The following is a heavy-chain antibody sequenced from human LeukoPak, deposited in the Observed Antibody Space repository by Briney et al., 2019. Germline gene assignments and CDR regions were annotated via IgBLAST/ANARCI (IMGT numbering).Heavy chain of an antibody. D-gene: IGHD6-13*01. J-gene: IGHJ5*02. V-gene: IGHV5-51*01. Sequence: GESLKISCKGSGYSFTSYWIGWVRQMPGEGLEWMGIIYPGDSDTRYSPSFQGQVTISADKSISTAYLQWSSLKASDTAMYYCARRGVEQQLVRNWFDPWGQGTLVTVSS. CDR3: ARRGVEQQLVRNWFDP. CDR2: IYPGDSDT. CDR1: GYSFTSYW.